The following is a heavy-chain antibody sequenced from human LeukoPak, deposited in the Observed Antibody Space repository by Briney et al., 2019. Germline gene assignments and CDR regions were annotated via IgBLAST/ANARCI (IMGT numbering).Heavy chain of an antibody. D-gene: IGHD1-26*01. CDR1: GFTLRWYW. CDR2: IKQDGSEK. CDR3: ASSGSYRFDY. J-gene: IGHJ4*02. V-gene: IGHV3-7*01. Sequence: GALRLSCAASGFTLRWYWMSRGRQAPGEGLEWVANIKQDGSEKYYVDSVKGRFTISRDNAKNSLYLQMNSLRDEDTAVYYCASSGSYRFDYWGQGTLVTVSS.